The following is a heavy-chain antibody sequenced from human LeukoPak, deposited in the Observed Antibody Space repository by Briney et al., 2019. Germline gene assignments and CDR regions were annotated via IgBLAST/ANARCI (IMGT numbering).Heavy chain of an antibody. V-gene: IGHV4-59*08. Sequence: PSETLSLTCTVSGGSISTYYWSWIRQPPGKGLEWIGYIYYSGSTNYNPSLKSRVTISVDTSKNQFSLKLSSVTAADTAVYYCARTGDGSFDYWGQGTLVTVS. CDR3: ARTGDGSFDY. J-gene: IGHJ4*02. D-gene: IGHD2-15*01. CDR1: GGSISTYY. CDR2: IYYSGST.